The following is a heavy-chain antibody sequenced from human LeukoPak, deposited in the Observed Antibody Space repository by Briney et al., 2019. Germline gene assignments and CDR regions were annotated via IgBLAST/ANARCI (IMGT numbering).Heavy chain of an antibody. D-gene: IGHD3-22*01. J-gene: IGHJ3*02. Sequence: GASVKVSCKASGYTFTSYGISWVRQAPGQGLEWMGWISAYNGNTNYAQKLQGRVTMTTDTSTSTAYMELRSLRSDDTAVYYCARAYNYDSSGYYNDAFDIWGQGTMVTVSS. CDR3: ARAYNYDSSGYYNDAFDI. CDR1: GYTFTSYG. CDR2: ISAYNGNT. V-gene: IGHV1-18*01.